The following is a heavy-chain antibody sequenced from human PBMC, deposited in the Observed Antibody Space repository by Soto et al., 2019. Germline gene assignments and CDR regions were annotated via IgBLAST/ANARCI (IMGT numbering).Heavy chain of an antibody. J-gene: IGHJ6*02. CDR2: ISNDGSNK. CDR1: GFIFSNYG. CDR3: ARYSSTTNYYYGMDV. Sequence: QVQLVESGGGVVQPGRSLRLSCAASGFIFSNYGMHWVRQAPGKGLEWLAVISNDGSNKNYADSVKGRFTISRDNSENMVYLQTNSLXPEDRAVYYCARYSSTTNYYYGMDVWGQGTTVTVSS. D-gene: IGHD6-13*01. V-gene: IGHV3-30*03.